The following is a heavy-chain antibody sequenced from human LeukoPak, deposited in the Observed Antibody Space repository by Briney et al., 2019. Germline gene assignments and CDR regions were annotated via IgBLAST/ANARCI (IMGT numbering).Heavy chain of an antibody. D-gene: IGHD3-22*01. V-gene: IGHV4-59*11. CDR2: IYHTGAS. Sequence: SETPSLTCTVSGGSITTHYWSWIRQPPGEGLQWIASIYHTGASNYNPSLKSRITISLDTSKNQFSLELRYVTDADTAEYYCARDTTFYDSSGYHPYWYFDLWGRGTPVTVSS. J-gene: IGHJ2*01. CDR3: ARDTTFYDSSGYHPYWYFDL. CDR1: GGSITTHY.